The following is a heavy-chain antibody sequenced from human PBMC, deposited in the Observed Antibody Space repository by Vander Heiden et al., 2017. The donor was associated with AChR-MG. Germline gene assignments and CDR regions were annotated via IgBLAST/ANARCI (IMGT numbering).Heavy chain of an antibody. CDR3: ARDRFRYSGSFYSPFDY. CDR2: IRAYNGNT. Sequence: QVQLVQSGAEVKKPGASVKVSCKASGYTFTSYGISWVRQAPGQGLEWMGWIRAYNGNTNYAQKLQGRVTMTTDTSTSTAYMELRSLRSDDTAVYYCARDRFRYSGSFYSPFDYWGQGTLVTVSS. CDR1: GYTFTSYG. V-gene: IGHV1-18*01. D-gene: IGHD1-26*01. J-gene: IGHJ4*02.